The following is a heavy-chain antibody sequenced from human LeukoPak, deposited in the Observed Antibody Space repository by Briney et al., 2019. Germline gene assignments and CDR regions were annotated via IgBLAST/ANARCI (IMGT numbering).Heavy chain of an antibody. CDR2: INPSGGST. V-gene: IGHV1-46*01. CDR1: GYTFTGYY. CDR3: ASPSRYYDSSGYRRNDAFDI. Sequence: ASVKVSCKASGYTFTGYYMHWVRQAPGQGLEWMGIINPSGGSTSYAQKFQGRVTMTRDMSTSTVYMELSSLRSEDTAVYYCASPSRYYDSSGYRRNDAFDIWGQGTMVTVSS. D-gene: IGHD3-22*01. J-gene: IGHJ3*02.